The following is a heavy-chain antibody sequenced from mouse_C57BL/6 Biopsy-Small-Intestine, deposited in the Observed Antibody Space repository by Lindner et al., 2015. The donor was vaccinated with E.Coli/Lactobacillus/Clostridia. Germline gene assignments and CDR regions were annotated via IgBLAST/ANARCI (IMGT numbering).Heavy chain of an antibody. J-gene: IGHJ1*01. V-gene: IGHV1-84*02. Sequence: SVKVSCKASGYTFTDYAVHWVRQAPGQRLEWMGWINADNGNTKYSQKFQGRVTITRDTSASTAYMELSSLRSEDTAVYYCARREIFGVVIRNYGMDVWGQGTTVTVSS. D-gene: IGHD1-1*01. CDR3: ARREIFGVVIRNYGMDV. CDR2: INADNGNT. CDR1: GYTFTDYA.